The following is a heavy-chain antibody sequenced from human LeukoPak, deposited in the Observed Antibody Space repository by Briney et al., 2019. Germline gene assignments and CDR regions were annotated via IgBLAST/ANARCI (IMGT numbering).Heavy chain of an antibody. D-gene: IGHD4-23*01. CDR3: ARATTVVSRGYYYMDV. CDR1: GYSISSGYY. Sequence: PSETLSLTCTVSGYSISSGYYWGWIRQPPGKGLEWIGSIYHSGSTYYNPSLKSRVTISVDTSKNQFSLKLSSVTAADTAVYYCARATTVVSRGYYYMDVWGKGTTVTVSS. CDR2: IYHSGST. J-gene: IGHJ6*03. V-gene: IGHV4-38-2*02.